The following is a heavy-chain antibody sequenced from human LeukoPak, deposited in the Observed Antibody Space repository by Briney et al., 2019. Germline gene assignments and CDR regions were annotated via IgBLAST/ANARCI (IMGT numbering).Heavy chain of an antibody. Sequence: ASVKVSCKASGYTFTTYTISWVRQAPGQGLEWMGWINANSGGTNYAQKFQGRVTMTRDTSISTAYMELSRLRSDDTAVYFCARDQATVATPWWDHWGQGTLVTVSS. CDR2: INANSGGT. D-gene: IGHD4-23*01. CDR1: GYTFTTYT. CDR3: ARDQATVATPWWDH. V-gene: IGHV1-2*02. J-gene: IGHJ4*02.